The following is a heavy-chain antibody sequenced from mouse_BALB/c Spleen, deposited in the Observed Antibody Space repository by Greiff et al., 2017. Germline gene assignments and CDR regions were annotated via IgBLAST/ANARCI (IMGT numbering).Heavy chain of an antibody. V-gene: IGHV3-2*02. J-gene: IGHJ4*01. CDR2: ISYSGST. CDR1: GYSITSDYA. D-gene: IGHD2-10*02. Sequence: EVQLQESGPGLVKPSQSLSLTCTVTGYSITSDYAWNWIRQFPGNKLEWMGYISYSGSTSYNPSLKSRISITRDTSKNQFFLQLNSVTTEDTATYYCAREGDLGYGNYYAMDYWGQGTSVTVSS. CDR3: AREGDLGYGNYYAMDY.